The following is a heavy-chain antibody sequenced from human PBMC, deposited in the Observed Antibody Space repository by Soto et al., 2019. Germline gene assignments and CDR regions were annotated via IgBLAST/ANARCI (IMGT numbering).Heavy chain of an antibody. V-gene: IGHV3-74*03. J-gene: IGHJ5*02. CDR2: INNDGIDT. D-gene: IGHD3-10*01. CDR1: GFTFIGYW. Sequence: EVQLVESGGGVVQPGGSLRLSFAASGFTFIGYWMHWVRQGPGKGPVWVARINNDGIDTTYADSVKGRFTISRDNTKNMVYLEMNSLRADDTAVYYCARDGSMVRERWFDPWGQGTLVTVSS. CDR3: ARDGSMVRERWFDP.